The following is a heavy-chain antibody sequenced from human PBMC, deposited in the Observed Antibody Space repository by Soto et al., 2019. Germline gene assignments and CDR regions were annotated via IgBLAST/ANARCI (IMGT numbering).Heavy chain of an antibody. Sequence: PSETLSLTCTVSCGSMSSYYWSWIRQPPGKGLEWIGYMYNTGSTIYNPSLKSRVTISVDTSKNQFSLKLNSVTAADTAVYYCARDRGGYCGADCYMMDGWGQGNTVPVSS. CDR2: MYNTGST. V-gene: IGHV4-59*01. CDR3: ARDRGGYCGADCYMMDG. CDR1: CGSMSSYY. J-gene: IGHJ6*02. D-gene: IGHD2-21*02.